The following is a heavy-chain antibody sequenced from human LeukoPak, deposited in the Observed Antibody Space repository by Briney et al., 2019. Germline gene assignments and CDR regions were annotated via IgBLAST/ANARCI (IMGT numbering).Heavy chain of an antibody. Sequence: ASVKVSFKSSVYTFTIYGIYWVRQPPGQGLEWMGWISAYNGKTNYAQKLQGRVTMTTDTSTSTAYMELRSLKSDDTAVYYCARDRFTSSWYDGASNYYYYMDVWGKGTTVTVSS. CDR1: VYTFTIYG. CDR3: ARDRFTSSWYDGASNYYYYMDV. CDR2: ISAYNGKT. D-gene: IGHD6-13*01. J-gene: IGHJ6*03. V-gene: IGHV1-18*01.